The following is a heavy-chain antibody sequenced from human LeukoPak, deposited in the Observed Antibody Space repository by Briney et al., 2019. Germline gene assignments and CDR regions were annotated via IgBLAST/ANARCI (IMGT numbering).Heavy chain of an antibody. Sequence: ASVKVSCKASGYSFTNYGISWVRQAPGQGLEWMGWISAHNGNTNYAQKLQGRVTMTTDTSTSTAYMELRNLRSDDTDVYYCARDHSYASRGGSFDYWGQGTLVTVSS. D-gene: IGHD3-16*01. J-gene: IGHJ4*02. CDR1: GYSFTNYG. CDR2: ISAHNGNT. CDR3: ARDHSYASRGGSFDY. V-gene: IGHV1-18*01.